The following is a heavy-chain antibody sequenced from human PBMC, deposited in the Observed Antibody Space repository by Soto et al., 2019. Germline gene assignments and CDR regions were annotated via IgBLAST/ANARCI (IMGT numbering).Heavy chain of an antibody. D-gene: IGHD1-26*01. V-gene: IGHV1-69*01. J-gene: IGHJ3*02. Sequence: QVQLVQSGAEVKKPGSSVKVSCKASGGTFSSYAISWVRQAPGQGLEWMGGIIPIFGTANYAQTFQGRVTITADESTSTAYMELSSLRSEDTAVYYCARDQNSGSYGTIDAFDIWGQGTMVTVSS. CDR3: ARDQNSGSYGTIDAFDI. CDR1: GGTFSSYA. CDR2: IIPIFGTA.